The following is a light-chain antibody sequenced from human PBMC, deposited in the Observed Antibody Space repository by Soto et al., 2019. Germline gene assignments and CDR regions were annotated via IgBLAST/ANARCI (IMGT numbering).Light chain of an antibody. J-gene: IGKJ4*01. CDR2: GAS. CDR1: HLICNW. V-gene: IGKV1D-12*01. Sequence: DIQMTQSPSSVSASVGDIVTFTCRASHLICNWLAWYQQKPGRAPKLLIYGASSLQSGVPSRFSGSGSGTDFTLTISRLQPEDFATYYCQQAASFPLTFGGGTRVDVK. CDR3: QQAASFPLT.